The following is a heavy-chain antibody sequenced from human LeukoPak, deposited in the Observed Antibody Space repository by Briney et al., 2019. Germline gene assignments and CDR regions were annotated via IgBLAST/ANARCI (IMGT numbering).Heavy chain of an antibody. J-gene: IGHJ4*02. Sequence: PGGSLRLSCAASGFTFSSFSMTWVRQAPGKGLEWVAFIRYDGSNMYYADSVKGRFTISRDNSKNTLYLQMNSLRAEGTAVYYCAKSGLDIVVVPAFWGQGTLVTVSS. CDR1: GFTFSSFS. CDR3: AKSGLDIVVVPAF. CDR2: IRYDGSNM. D-gene: IGHD2-2*01. V-gene: IGHV3-30*02.